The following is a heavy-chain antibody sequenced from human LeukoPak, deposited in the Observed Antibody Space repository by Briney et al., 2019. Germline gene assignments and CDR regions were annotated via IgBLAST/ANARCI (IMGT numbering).Heavy chain of an antibody. J-gene: IGHJ4*02. D-gene: IGHD3-16*02. CDR3: ARAGRDYVWGSYRYGY. Sequence: ASVKVSCKASGGIFSNHAVTWVRQAPGQGLEWMGRIIPMIGTAKYAQKLQGRVTMTTDTSTSTAYMELRSLRSDDTAVYYCARAGRDYVWGSYRYGYWGQGTLVTVS. CDR1: GGIFSNHA. V-gene: IGHV1-69*04. CDR2: IIPMIGTA.